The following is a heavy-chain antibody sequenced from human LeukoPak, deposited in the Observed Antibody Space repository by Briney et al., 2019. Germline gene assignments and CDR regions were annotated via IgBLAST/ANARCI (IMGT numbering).Heavy chain of an antibody. CDR3: AREIGVRAVAGVSIDY. Sequence: ASVKVSCKASGYTFTSYYMHWVRQAPGQGLEWMGIINPSGGSTSYAQKFQGRVTMTRDTSTSTVYLELSSLRSEDTAVYYCAREIGVRAVAGVSIDYWGQGTLVTVSS. V-gene: IGHV1-46*01. D-gene: IGHD6-19*01. CDR2: INPSGGST. CDR1: GYTFTSYY. J-gene: IGHJ4*02.